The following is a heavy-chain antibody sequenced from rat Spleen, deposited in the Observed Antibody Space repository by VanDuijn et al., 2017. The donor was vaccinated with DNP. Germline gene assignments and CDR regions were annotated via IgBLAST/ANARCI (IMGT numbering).Heavy chain of an antibody. Sequence: VQLQESGPGLVEPSQSLSLTCSVTGFSITSNYWAWIRKLPGNKMEWIGYINYSGSTSYHPSLKSRIYITRDTSKNQFFLQLSSVTTEDTATYYCARWNIGTSTLDYWGQGVMVTVSS. J-gene: IGHJ2*01. D-gene: IGHD1-5*01. CDR2: INYSGST. CDR1: GFSITSNY. V-gene: IGHV3-1*01. CDR3: ARWNIGTSTLDY.